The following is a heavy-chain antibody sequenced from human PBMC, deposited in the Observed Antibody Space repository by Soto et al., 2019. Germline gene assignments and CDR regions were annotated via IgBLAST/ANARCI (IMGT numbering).Heavy chain of an antibody. V-gene: IGHV3-11*06. CDR2: ISSSSSYT. Sequence: KPGGSLRLSCAASGFTFSDYYMSWIRQAPGKGLEWVSYISSSSSYTNYADSVKGRFTISRDNAKNSLYLQMNSLRAEDTAVYYCARSALDDDGYHYLDSWGQGTLVTVSS. J-gene: IGHJ5*01. D-gene: IGHD5-18*01. CDR1: GFTFSDYY. CDR3: ARSALDDDGYHYLDS.